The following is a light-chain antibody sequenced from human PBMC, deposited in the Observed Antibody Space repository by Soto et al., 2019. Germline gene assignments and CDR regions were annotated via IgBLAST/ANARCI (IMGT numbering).Light chain of an antibody. CDR3: QQYGVSPLT. V-gene: IGKV3-20*01. CDR2: AAS. Sequence: EIVLTQSPGTLSLPPGEKATLFCSASQSVERNCISWFQQKPGHTPRLLVYAASDRATGVPDRFSGGGSGTDFSLFICRLEPEDSAVYFCQQYGVSPLTFGAGTK. J-gene: IGKJ3*01. CDR1: QSVERNC.